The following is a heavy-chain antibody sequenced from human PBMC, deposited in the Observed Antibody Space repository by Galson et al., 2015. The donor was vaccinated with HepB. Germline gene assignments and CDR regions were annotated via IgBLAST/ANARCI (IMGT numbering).Heavy chain of an antibody. CDR3: ARDEDYDIPTYYFDY. J-gene: IGHJ4*02. D-gene: IGHD3-9*01. CDR1: GFTFSSYA. V-gene: IGHV3-30-3*01. Sequence: SLRLSCAASGFTFSSYAMHWVRQAPGKGLEWVAVISYDGSNKYYADSVKGRFTISRDNSKNTLYLQMNSLRAEDTAVYYCARDEDYDIPTYYFDYWGQGTLVTVSS. CDR2: ISYDGSNK.